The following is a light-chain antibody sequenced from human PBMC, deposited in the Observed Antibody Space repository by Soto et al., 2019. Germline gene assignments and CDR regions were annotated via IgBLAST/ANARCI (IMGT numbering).Light chain of an antibody. CDR2: GAS. Sequence: EIVLTQSPCALSLSPGERTTLSCRASQSVSSNFLAWYQQKPGQAPRLLLYGASSRATGIPDRFSGSGSGTDFTLTISRLEPEDFAVYYCQQYGSSPRTFGQGTKVDIK. CDR1: QSVSSNF. CDR3: QQYGSSPRT. J-gene: IGKJ1*01. V-gene: IGKV3-20*01.